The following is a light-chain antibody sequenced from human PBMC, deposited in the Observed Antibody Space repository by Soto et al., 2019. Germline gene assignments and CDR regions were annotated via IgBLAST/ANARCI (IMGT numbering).Light chain of an antibody. CDR1: ASDIGASKF. V-gene: IGLV2-14*03. J-gene: IGLJ1*01. CDR2: DVT. CDR3: TSYTGGSTLFV. Sequence: QSALTQPASVSGSPGQSNSISCTGTASDIGASKFVSWYQQHPGKAPKVLIYDVTNRPSGVSDRFSGSKSGNTASLTISGLQAEDEADYYCTSYTGGSTLFVFGTGTKVTVL.